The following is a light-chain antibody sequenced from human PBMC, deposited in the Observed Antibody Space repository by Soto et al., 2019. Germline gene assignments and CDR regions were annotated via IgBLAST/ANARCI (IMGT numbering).Light chain of an antibody. CDR1: SSDVGSYNF. CDR2: EAG. Sequence: QSVLTQPASVSGSPGQSITIYCTGTSSDVGSYNFVSWYQQHPGKAPKLMIFEAGKRPSGVSNRFSGSKSGNTASLTISGLQAEDEADYYCCSYAGSRTWVFGGGTKLTVL. CDR3: CSYAGSRTWV. V-gene: IGLV2-23*01. J-gene: IGLJ3*02.